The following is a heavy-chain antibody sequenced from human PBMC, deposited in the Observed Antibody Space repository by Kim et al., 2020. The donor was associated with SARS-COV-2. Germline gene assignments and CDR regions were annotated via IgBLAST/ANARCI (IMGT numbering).Heavy chain of an antibody. V-gene: IGHV3-74*01. D-gene: IGHD1-26*01. CDR3: AREPTDGYYYYYGMDV. CDR2: INSDGSST. CDR1: GFTFSSYW. Sequence: GGSLRLSCAASGFTFSSYWMHWVRQAPGKGLVWVSRINSDGSSTSYADSVKGRFTISRDNAKNTLYLQMNSLRAEDTAVYYCAREPTDGYYYYYGMDVWGQGTTVTVSS. J-gene: IGHJ6*02.